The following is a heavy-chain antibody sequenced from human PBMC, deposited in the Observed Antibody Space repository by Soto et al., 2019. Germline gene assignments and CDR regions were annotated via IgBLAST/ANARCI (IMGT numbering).Heavy chain of an antibody. Sequence: QVQLVQSGAEVKKPGASVKVSCKASGYTFTSYGITWVRQAPGQGLEWMGWISDYNGNTNYAQKLQGRVTMNTDTPPSKGYMELRRLRSDDTAVYYCARDSRWFGDHAGGYDYWGQGTLVTVSS. D-gene: IGHD3-10*01. CDR3: ARDSRWFGDHAGGYDY. J-gene: IGHJ4*02. CDR1: GYTFTSYG. V-gene: IGHV1-18*01. CDR2: ISDYNGNT.